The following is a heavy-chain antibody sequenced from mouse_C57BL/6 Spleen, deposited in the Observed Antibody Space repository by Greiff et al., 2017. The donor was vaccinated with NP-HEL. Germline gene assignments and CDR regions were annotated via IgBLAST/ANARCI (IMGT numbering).Heavy chain of an antibody. CDR1: GYTFTDYY. CDR2: IYPGSGNT. CDR3: ARSPTVVGMDY. Sequence: QVQLQQSGAELVRPGASVKLSCKASGYTFTDYYINWVKQRPGQGLEWIARIYPGSGNTYYNEKFKGKATLTAEKSSSTAYMQLSSLTSEDSAVYFCARSPTVVGMDYWGQGTSVTVSS. V-gene: IGHV1-76*01. D-gene: IGHD1-1*01. J-gene: IGHJ4*01.